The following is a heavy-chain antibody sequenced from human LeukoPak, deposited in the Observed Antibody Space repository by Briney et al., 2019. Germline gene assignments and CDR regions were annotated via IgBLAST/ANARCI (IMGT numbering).Heavy chain of an antibody. J-gene: IGHJ5*02. CDR2: IYTSGST. Sequence: PSETLSLTCTVSGGSISSGSYYWSWIRQPAGKGLEWIGRIYTSGSTNYNPSLKSRVTISVDKSKNQFSLKLSSVTAADTAVYYCARGLVVRGLGRYNWFDPWGQGTLVTVSS. CDR3: ARGLVVRGLGRYNWFDP. V-gene: IGHV4-61*02. CDR1: GGSISSGSYY. D-gene: IGHD3-10*01.